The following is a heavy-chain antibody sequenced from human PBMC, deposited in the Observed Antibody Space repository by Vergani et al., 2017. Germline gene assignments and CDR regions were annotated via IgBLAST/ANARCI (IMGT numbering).Heavy chain of an antibody. D-gene: IGHD3-9*01. CDR3: ARVMNRDEASTGYRLEGMDI. CDR1: GGSFNTYY. CDR2: IHSTGST. Sequence: QVQLEESGPGLVKPSETLSLTCTVSGGSFNTYYWSWIRQSPGKGLEWIGYIHSTGSTNYNPSLNSRVTMSVDTSKNQFSLRVRSVTAADTAVYFCARVMNRDEASTGYRLEGMDIWGEGTTVTISS. J-gene: IGHJ6*04. V-gene: IGHV4-59*13.